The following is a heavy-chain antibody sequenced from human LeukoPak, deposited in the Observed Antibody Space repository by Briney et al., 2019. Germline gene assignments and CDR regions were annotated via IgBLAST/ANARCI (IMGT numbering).Heavy chain of an antibody. CDR1: GFTFSSYG. D-gene: IGHD5-18*01. CDR3: ATDYSYGFAGRFDY. J-gene: IGHJ4*02. Sequence: GGSLRLSCAASGFTFSSYGMHWVRQAPGKGLEWVSAISGSGGSTYYADSVKGRFTISRDNSKNTLYLQMNSLRAEDTAVYYCATDYSYGFAGRFDYWGQGTLVTVSS. V-gene: IGHV3-23*01. CDR2: ISGSGGST.